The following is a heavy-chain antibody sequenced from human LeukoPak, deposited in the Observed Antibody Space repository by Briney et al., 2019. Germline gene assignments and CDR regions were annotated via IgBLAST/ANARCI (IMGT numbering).Heavy chain of an antibody. J-gene: IGHJ5*02. V-gene: IGHV1-18*01. CDR2: ISAYNGNT. CDR1: GYTFTSYG. CDR3: AREPYCSSTSCYSWFDP. Sequence: ASVEVSCKASGYTFTSYGISWVRQAPGQGLEWMGWISAYNGNTNYAQKLQGRVTMTTDTSTSTAYMELRSLRSDDTAVYYCAREPYCSSTSCYSWFDPWGQGTLVTVSS. D-gene: IGHD2-2*01.